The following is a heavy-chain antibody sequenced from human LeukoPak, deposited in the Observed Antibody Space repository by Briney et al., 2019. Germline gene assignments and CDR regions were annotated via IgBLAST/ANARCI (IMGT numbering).Heavy chain of an antibody. J-gene: IGHJ4*02. V-gene: IGHV1-8*03. CDR1: GYTFTSYY. D-gene: IGHD1-26*01. Sequence: ASVKVSCKASGYTFTSYYMHWVRQAPGQGLEWMGWMNPNSGNTGYAQKFQGRVTITRNTSISTAYMELSSLRSEDTAVYYCAREGLLGADDYWGQGTLVTVSS. CDR2: MNPNSGNT. CDR3: AREGLLGADDY.